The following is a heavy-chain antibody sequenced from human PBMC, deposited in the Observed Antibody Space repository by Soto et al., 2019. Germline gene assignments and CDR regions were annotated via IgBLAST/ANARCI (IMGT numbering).Heavy chain of an antibody. V-gene: IGHV3-30*18. CDR2: ISYDGSNK. CDR3: AKDQSSSWYYLDH. Sequence: QVQLVESGGGVVQPGRSLRLSCAASGFTFSNYGMHWVRQAPGKGLEWVAVISYDGSNKYYADSVKGRFTISRDTSKNTRYLQMNSLRVEDTAMYYCAKDQSSSWYYLDHWGQGTLVTVSS. J-gene: IGHJ4*02. D-gene: IGHD6-13*01. CDR1: GFTFSNYG.